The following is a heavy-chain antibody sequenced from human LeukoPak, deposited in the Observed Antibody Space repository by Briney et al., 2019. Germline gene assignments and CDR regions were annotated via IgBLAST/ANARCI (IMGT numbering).Heavy chain of an antibody. CDR3: AKDQGGSSWYAPFDY. D-gene: IGHD6-13*01. J-gene: IGHJ4*02. Sequence: GGSLRLSCAASGFTFSSYGMHWVRQAPGKGLEWVSAISGSGGSTYYADSVKGRFTISRDNSKNTLYLQMNSLRAEDTAVYYCAKDQGGSSWYAPFDYWGQGTLVTVCS. V-gene: IGHV3-23*01. CDR2: ISGSGGST. CDR1: GFTFSSYG.